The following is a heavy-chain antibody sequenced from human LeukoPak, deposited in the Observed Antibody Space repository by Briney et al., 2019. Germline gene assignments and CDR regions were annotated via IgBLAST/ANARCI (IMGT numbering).Heavy chain of an antibody. D-gene: IGHD3-3*01. CDR2: INPNSGGT. CDR3: ATVTIFGPAVPF. CDR1: GYTFTGYY. V-gene: IGHV1-2*02. J-gene: IGHJ4*02. Sequence: GESLKVSCKASGYTFTGYYMHWVRQAPGQGLEWMGWINPNSGGTIYAQKFQGRVTMTEDTSTDTAYMELSSLRSEDTAVYYCATVTIFGPAVPFWGQGTLVTVSS.